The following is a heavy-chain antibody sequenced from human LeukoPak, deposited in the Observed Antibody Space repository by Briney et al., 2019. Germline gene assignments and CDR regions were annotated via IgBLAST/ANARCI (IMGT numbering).Heavy chain of an antibody. J-gene: IGHJ3*02. CDR3: AKDLEAMVRGVISNAFDI. D-gene: IGHD3-10*01. CDR2: ISGSGGST. CDR1: GFTFSSYA. V-gene: IGHV3-23*01. Sequence: GGSLRLSCAASGFTFSSYAMSWVRQAPGKGLEWVSAISGSGGSTYYADSVKGRFTISRDNSKNTLYLQMNSLRAEDTAVYYCAKDLEAMVRGVISNAFDIWGQGTMVTVSS.